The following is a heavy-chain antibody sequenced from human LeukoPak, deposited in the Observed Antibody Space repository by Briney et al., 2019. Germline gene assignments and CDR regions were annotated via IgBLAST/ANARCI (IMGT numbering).Heavy chain of an antibody. CDR1: GFSFSNYG. Sequence: PGGSLRLSCEASGFSFSNYGMHWVRQAPGKGLEWVAVIWDDGSYKYYADSVKGRFTISRDNSKNTLYLQMNSLRAEDTAVYYCAKPTRGSGSFLIAYWGQGTLVTVSS. D-gene: IGHD1-26*01. CDR3: AKPTRGSGSFLIAY. V-gene: IGHV3-33*06. J-gene: IGHJ4*02. CDR2: IWDDGSYK.